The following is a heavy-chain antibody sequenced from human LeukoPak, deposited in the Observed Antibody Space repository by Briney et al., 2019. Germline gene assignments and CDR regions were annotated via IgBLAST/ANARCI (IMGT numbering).Heavy chain of an antibody. J-gene: IGHJ6*03. V-gene: IGHV3-49*03. CDR1: GFTFGDYV. D-gene: IGHD4-23*01. Sequence: GESLKISCTVSGFTFGDYVMSWFRQAPGKGLEWVDFITSKTYGGTTEYAASVKGRFTISRDDSKSIAYLHVSSLKTEDTAVYYCTRNGYGGNSYYYYMDVWGKGTTVTVSS. CDR2: ITSKTYGGTT. CDR3: TRNGYGGNSYYYYMDV.